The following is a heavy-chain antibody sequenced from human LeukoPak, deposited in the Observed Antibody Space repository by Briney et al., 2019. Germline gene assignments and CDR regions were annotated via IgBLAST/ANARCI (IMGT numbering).Heavy chain of an antibody. Sequence: GGSLRLSCAASGFTFSSYAMSWVRQAPGKGLEWVSAISGSGGSTYYADSVKGRFTISRDNSKNTLYLQMNSLSAEDTAVYYCAKGNLVSGWYYFDYWGQGTLVTVSS. CDR2: ISGSGGST. D-gene: IGHD6-19*01. V-gene: IGHV3-23*01. J-gene: IGHJ4*02. CDR3: AKGNLVSGWYYFDY. CDR1: GFTFSSYA.